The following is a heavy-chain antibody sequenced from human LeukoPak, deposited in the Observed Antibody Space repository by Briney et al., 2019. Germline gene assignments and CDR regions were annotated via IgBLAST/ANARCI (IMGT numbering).Heavy chain of an antibody. D-gene: IGHD5-18*01. CDR2: IIPIFGTA. CDR3: ARGDVDLPPQLCSFDY. J-gene: IGHJ4*02. CDR1: GYTFTSYG. V-gene: IGHV1-69*05. Sequence: SVKVSCKASGYTFTSYGISWVRQAPGQGLQWMGGIIPIFGTANYAQKFQGRVTITTDESTSTAYMELSSLRSEDTAVYYCARGDVDLPPQLCSFDYWGQGTLVTVSS.